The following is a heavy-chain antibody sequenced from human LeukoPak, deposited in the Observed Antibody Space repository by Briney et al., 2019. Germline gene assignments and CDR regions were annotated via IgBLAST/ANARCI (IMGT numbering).Heavy chain of an antibody. CDR3: ATETPDTSGSKLYY. D-gene: IGHD3-22*01. V-gene: IGHV3-30*02. CDR1: GFTFSNYA. Sequence: GGSLRLSCAASGFTFSNYAMHWVRQAPGKGLEWVAYIRYDGSRKYYADSVNGRFTISRDNSKNTLYLQVHSLRGEDTAVYYCATETPDTSGSKLYYWGQGTLVTVSS. CDR2: IRYDGSRK. J-gene: IGHJ4*02.